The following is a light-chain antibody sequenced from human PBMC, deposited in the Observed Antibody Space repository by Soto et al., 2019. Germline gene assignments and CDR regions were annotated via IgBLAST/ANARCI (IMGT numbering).Light chain of an antibody. J-gene: IGKJ5*01. Sequence: VLTQSPATLSLSPGERANLSCRASQSIHTSLAWYQQTHRQPPRLVVYDSTLRANGVPDRFGGSRSGTEFTLTINNLEPEDFAVYYCQQRNVWSPITFGQGTRLEIK. V-gene: IGKV3-11*01. CDR3: QQRNVWSPIT. CDR1: QSIHTS. CDR2: DST.